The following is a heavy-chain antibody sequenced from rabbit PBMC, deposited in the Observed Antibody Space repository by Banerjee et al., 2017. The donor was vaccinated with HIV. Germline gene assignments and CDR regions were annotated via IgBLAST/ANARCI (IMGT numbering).Heavy chain of an antibody. CDR1: GFSLSSGYD. CDR3: ARGNAYSCLDL. Sequence: QSLEESGGDLVKPGASLTLTCTASGFSLSSGYDMCWVRQAPGKGLEWIACIVVGSGSTYYASWAKGRFSIAKTSSTTVTLQMTSLTAADTATYFCARGNAYSCLDLWGPVTLVTVS. J-gene: IGHJ6*01. V-gene: IGHV1S40*01. D-gene: IGHD6-1*01. CDR2: IVVGSGST.